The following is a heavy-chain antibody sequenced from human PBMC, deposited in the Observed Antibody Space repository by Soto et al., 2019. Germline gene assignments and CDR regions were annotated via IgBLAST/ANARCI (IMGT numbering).Heavy chain of an antibody. Sequence: QVQLVQSGAEVKKPGASVKVSCKASGYTFTSYGISWVRQAPGQGLEWMGWISANNGNTKHAQNFQGRVTMPPDTSTSTSYTELRSMRSAETAVYYCARAYSPGLFDPWDPVTLVTVSS. J-gene: IGHJ5*02. CDR2: ISANNGNT. CDR3: ARAYSPGLFDP. V-gene: IGHV1-18*01. CDR1: GYTFTSYG. D-gene: IGHD2-15*01.